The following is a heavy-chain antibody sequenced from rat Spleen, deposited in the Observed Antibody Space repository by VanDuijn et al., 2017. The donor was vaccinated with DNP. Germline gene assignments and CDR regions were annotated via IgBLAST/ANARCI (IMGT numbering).Heavy chain of an antibody. J-gene: IGHJ4*01. Sequence: EVQLVETGGDLVPPGRSLKLSCVASGFTFSTYWMFWIRQVPVKGLEWVASINPDGSNTYCQDSVKGRFTISRDNAENTVYLEMNSLRSEDTATYYCTKDLQWYAMDAWGQGTSVTVSS. V-gene: IGHV5-58*01. CDR2: INPDGSNT. CDR1: GFTFSTYW. CDR3: TKDLQWYAMDA. D-gene: IGHD1-1*01.